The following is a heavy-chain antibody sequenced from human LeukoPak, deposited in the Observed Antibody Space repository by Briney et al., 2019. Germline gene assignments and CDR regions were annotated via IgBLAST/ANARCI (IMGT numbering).Heavy chain of an antibody. Sequence: ASVKVSCKASGYTFTGYYMHWVRQAPGQGLEWMGWINPNSGGTNYAQKFQGRVTMTRDTSISTAYMELSRLRSDDTAVYYCARASLRAFIVGFFGYWGQGTLVTVSS. CDR1: GYTFTGYY. D-gene: IGHD1-26*01. J-gene: IGHJ4*02. V-gene: IGHV1-2*02. CDR2: INPNSGGT. CDR3: ARASLRAFIVGFFGY.